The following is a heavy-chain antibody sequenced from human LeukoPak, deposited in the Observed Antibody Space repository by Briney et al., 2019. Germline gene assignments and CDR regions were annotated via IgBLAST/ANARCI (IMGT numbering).Heavy chain of an antibody. CDR1: GGSISSYY. D-gene: IGHD3-3*01. CDR2: IYYSGST. Sequence: SETLSLTCTVSGGSISSYYWSWIRQPPGKGLEWIGYIYYSGSTNYNPSLKSRVTISVDTSKNQFSPKLSSVTAADTAVYYCARRRGPYDFWSGYYTGNYMDIWGKGTTVTVSS. CDR3: ARRRGPYDFWSGYYTGNYMDI. J-gene: IGHJ6*03. V-gene: IGHV4-59*08.